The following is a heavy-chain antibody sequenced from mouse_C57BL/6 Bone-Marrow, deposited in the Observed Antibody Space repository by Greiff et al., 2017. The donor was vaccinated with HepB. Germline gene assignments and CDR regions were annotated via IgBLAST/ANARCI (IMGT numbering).Heavy chain of an antibody. CDR3: AQTTVVATNFDV. Sequence: VHVKQSGPVLVKPGPSVKISCKASGFTFTDYYMHWVKQSHGKSLEWIGLVYPYNGGTSYNQKFKGKATLTVDTSSSTAYMELNSLTSEDSAVYYCAQTTVVATNFDVWGTGTTVTVSS. CDR2: VYPYNGGT. J-gene: IGHJ1*03. D-gene: IGHD1-1*01. CDR1: GFTFTDYY. V-gene: IGHV1-36*01.